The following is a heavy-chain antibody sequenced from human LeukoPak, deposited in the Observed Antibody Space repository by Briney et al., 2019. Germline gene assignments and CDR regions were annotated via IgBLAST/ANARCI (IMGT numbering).Heavy chain of an antibody. CDR1: GGSISSYY. CDR3: AIEYYGSGSAY. CDR2: IYYSGST. V-gene: IGHV4-59*12. J-gene: IGHJ4*02. D-gene: IGHD3-10*01. Sequence: SETLSLTCTVSGGSISSYYWSWIRQPPGKGLEWIGYIYYSGSTNYNPSLKSRVTISVDTSKNQFSLKLSSVTAADTAVYYCAIEYYGSGSAYWGQGTLVTVSS.